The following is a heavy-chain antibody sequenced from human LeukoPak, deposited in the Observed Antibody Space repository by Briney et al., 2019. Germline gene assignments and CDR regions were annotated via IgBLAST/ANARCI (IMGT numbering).Heavy chain of an antibody. CDR1: GFNFTDYS. Sequence: GGSLRLSCAASGFNFTDYSMNWVRQAPGKGLEWISYIGISSGNTKYADSVKGRFTISRDKARNSLYLQMNSLRVEDTAMYYCARDHRYAFDNWGHGTLVTVSS. D-gene: IGHD5-12*01. J-gene: IGHJ4*01. CDR2: IGISSGNT. V-gene: IGHV3-48*01. CDR3: ARDHRYAFDN.